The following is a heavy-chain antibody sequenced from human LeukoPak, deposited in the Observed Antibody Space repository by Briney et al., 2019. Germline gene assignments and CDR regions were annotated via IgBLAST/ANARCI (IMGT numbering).Heavy chain of an antibody. CDR2: ISGSGSVI. Sequence: GGSLRLSCAASGFTFSDYYMTWIRQAPGKGLESVAYISGSGSVIVYADSVKGRFTISMDNAQNSLYLQMNSLRDEDTAVYYCSRDPRPCDYWGQGTLVTVSS. CDR3: SRDPRPCDY. J-gene: IGHJ4*02. CDR1: GFTFSDYY. V-gene: IGHV3-11*04.